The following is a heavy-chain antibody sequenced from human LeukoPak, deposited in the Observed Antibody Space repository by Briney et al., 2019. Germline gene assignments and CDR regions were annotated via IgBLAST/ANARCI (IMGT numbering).Heavy chain of an antibody. D-gene: IGHD6-13*01. Sequence: GGSLRLSCAASGFTFSSYAMHCVRQAPGKGLEWVAVISYDGSNKYYADSVKGRFTISRDNSKNTLYLQMNSLRAEDTAVYYCARAQQLVPFDYWGQGTLVTVSS. CDR1: GFTFSSYA. CDR3: ARAQQLVPFDY. CDR2: ISYDGSNK. V-gene: IGHV3-30-3*01. J-gene: IGHJ4*02.